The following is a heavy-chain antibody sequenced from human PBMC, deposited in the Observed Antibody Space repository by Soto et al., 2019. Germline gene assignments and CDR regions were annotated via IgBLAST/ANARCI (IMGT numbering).Heavy chain of an antibody. CDR3: ASNTYYSNAFHI. Sequence: QVQLVQSGAEEKKPGASVKVSCKASGHTFTTYAIYWVRQAPGQRLEWMGWINAGNGDIKYSQKFPGRVTFTRDTSASTAYMEMSSLRSEDTAVYYCASNTYYSNAFHIWGQGTMVTVSS. CDR1: GHTFTTYA. CDR2: INAGNGDI. D-gene: IGHD3-10*01. J-gene: IGHJ3*02. V-gene: IGHV1-3*05.